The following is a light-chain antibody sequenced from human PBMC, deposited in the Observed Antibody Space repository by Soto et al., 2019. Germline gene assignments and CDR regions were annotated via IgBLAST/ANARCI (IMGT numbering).Light chain of an antibody. CDR3: QQRKSWPRT. J-gene: IGKJ1*01. CDR1: QNVSSTY. Sequence: EIVLTQSPGTLSLSPGERATLSCRASQNVSSTYLAWYQQKPGQAPRLLIYDASSRAAGIPARFSASGTGTDFTLTISSLEPEDFAVYYCQQRKSWPRTFGQGTKVDIK. CDR2: DAS. V-gene: IGKV3D-20*02.